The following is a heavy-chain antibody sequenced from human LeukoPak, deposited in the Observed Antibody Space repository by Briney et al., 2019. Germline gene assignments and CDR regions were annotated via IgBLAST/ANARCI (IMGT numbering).Heavy chain of an antibody. D-gene: IGHD2-21*01. CDR2: IGAYNGNT. V-gene: IGHV1-18*01. CDR3: ARDWAYCGGDCYSDY. CDR1: GYTFTSYG. J-gene: IGHJ4*02. Sequence: GASVKVSCKASGYTFTSYGISWVRQAPGQGLEWMGWIGAYNGNTNYAQKLQGRVTMTTDTSTSTAYMELRSLRSDDTAVYYCARDWAYCGGDCYSDYWGQGTLVTVSS.